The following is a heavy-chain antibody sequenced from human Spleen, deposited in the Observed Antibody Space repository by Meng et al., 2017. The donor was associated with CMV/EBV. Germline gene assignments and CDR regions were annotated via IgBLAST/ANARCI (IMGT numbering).Heavy chain of an antibody. CDR2: ISAYNGNT. V-gene: IGHV1-18*01. CDR1: GYTFTSYG. Sequence: ASVKVSCKASGYTFTSYGISWVRQAPGQGLEWMGWISAYNGNTNYAQKFQGRVTMTRDTSTSTVYMELSSLRSEDTAVYYCARDRANLGDYWGQGTLVTVSS. J-gene: IGHJ4*02. CDR3: ARDRANLGDY. D-gene: IGHD7-27*01.